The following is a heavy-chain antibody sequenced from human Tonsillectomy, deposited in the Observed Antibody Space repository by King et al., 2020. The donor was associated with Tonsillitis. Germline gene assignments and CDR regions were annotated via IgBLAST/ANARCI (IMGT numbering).Heavy chain of an antibody. Sequence: VQLVQSGGGLVQPGGSLRLSCVASGFTFSSYGMSWVRQAPGKGLEWVSAINSGGRAFYADSVKGRFTISRDNSKNTLYLQMNSLRAEDTAIYYCAKEAWLGELLTVDYWGQGTLVPVSS. D-gene: IGHD3-10*01. V-gene: IGHV3-23*04. CDR1: GFTFSSYG. CDR3: AKEAWLGELLTVDY. CDR2: INSGGRA. J-gene: IGHJ4*02.